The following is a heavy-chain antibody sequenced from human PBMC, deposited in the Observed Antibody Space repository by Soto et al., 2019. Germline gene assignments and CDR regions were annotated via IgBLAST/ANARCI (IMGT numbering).Heavy chain of an antibody. CDR2: ISWNSGSI. CDR1: GFTFDDYA. V-gene: IGHV3-9*01. CDR3: AKGYDYGD. Sequence: EVQLVESGGGLVQPGRSLRLSFAASGFTFDDYAMHWVRQAPGKGLEWVSGISWNSGSIGYADSVKGRFTISRDNAKNSLYLQMNSLRAEDTALYYCAKGYDYGDWGQGTLVTVSS. J-gene: IGHJ4*02. D-gene: IGHD4-17*01.